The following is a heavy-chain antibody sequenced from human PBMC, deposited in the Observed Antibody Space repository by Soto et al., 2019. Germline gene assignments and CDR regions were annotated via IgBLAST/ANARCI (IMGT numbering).Heavy chain of an antibody. CDR1: GFSFSSSS. CDR2: IGHRSGAT. J-gene: IGHJ4*02. Sequence: EVQLVESGGGLEQPGGSLRLSCAASGFSFSSSSMNWVRQAPGKGLEWISYIGHRSGATYYADSVRGRFSISRDNAKSSVYLQMNSLKDEDTAVYYCAKDKGERFFDYWGQGTLVTVSS. V-gene: IGHV3-48*02. CDR3: AKDKGERFFDY. D-gene: IGHD3-16*01.